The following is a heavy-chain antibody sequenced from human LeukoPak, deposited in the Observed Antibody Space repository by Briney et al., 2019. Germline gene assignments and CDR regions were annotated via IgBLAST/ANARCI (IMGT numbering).Heavy chain of an antibody. Sequence: PSETLSLTCSVSGGSIRSTTYYWGWIRQPPGKGLEWIGSIYYGGNTYYSPSLMSRVTISVDTSKNQFSLNLSSVTAADTAVYYCARAPHFFDTSGSRYYFDYWGQGALVTVSS. CDR3: ARAPHFFDTSGSRYYFDY. CDR2: IYYGGNT. J-gene: IGHJ4*02. CDR1: GGSIRSTTYY. D-gene: IGHD3-22*01. V-gene: IGHV4-39*07.